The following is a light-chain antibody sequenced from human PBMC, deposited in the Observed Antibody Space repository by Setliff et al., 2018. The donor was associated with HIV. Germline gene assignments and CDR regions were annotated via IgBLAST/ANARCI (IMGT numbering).Light chain of an antibody. CDR2: DVT. Sequence: QSALTQPASVSGFPGQSITISCSGTSSDVGGYNYVSWYQQHPGKAPKLMVYDVTKRPSGVSNRFSGSKSANTASLTISGLQAEDEADYYCSSYTSSSTLVFGGGTKVTVL. J-gene: IGLJ2*01. CDR3: SSYTSSSTLV. CDR1: SSDVGGYNY. V-gene: IGLV2-14*01.